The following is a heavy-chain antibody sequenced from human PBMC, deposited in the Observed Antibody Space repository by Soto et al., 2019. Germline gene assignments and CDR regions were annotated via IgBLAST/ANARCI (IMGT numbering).Heavy chain of an antibody. CDR3: ARPSLVRGVLFAFDI. CDR2: IYPGDSDT. Sequence: PREALKNSSEGFGYNFSSYWSGRVRQIAGKGLEWMGIIYPGDSDTRYSPSFQGQVTISADKSISTAYLQWSSLKASDTAMYYCARPSLVRGVLFAFDIWGQGTMVTVSS. J-gene: IGHJ3*02. D-gene: IGHD3-10*01. V-gene: IGHV5-51*01. CDR1: GYNFSSYW.